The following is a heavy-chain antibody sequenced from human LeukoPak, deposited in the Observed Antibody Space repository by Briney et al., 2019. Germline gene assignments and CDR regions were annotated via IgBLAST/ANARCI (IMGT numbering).Heavy chain of an antibody. J-gene: IGHJ4*02. CDR1: GYTFTGYY. CDR2: INPNSGGT. CDR3: ARVQWGYSSSSPFDY. V-gene: IGHV1-2*02. D-gene: IGHD6-13*01. Sequence: ASVKVSCKASGYTFTGYYMHWVRQAPGQGLEWMGWINPNSGGTNYAQKFQGRVTMTRDTSISTAYMELSRLRSDDTAVYYCARVQWGYSSSSPFDYRGQGTLVTVSS.